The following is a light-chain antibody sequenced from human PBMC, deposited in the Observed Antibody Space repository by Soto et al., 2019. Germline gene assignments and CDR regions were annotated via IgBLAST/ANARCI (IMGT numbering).Light chain of an antibody. CDR1: SSDVGSYDF. CDR3: CSYARTGVL. J-gene: IGLJ2*01. Sequence: QSVLTQPASVSGSPGQSITISCTGTSSDVGSYDFVSWYQQHPGKAPKLLIYEANKRPSGISNRFSGSKSGNTASLTISGLQAEDEADYYCCSYARTGVLFGGGTKVTVL. CDR2: EAN. V-gene: IGLV2-23*01.